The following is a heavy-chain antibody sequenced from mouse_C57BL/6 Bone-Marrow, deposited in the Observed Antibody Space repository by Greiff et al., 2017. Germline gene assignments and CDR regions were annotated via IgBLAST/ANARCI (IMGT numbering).Heavy chain of an antibody. Sequence: EVQLQQSGAELVRPGASVKLSCTASGFNIKDDYMHWVKQRPEQGLEWIGWIDPENGDTEYASKFQGKATITADTSSNTAYLQLSSLTSEDTAVYYCTTGQDGDWDGYCDYWGQGTTLTVSS. V-gene: IGHV14-4*01. CDR2: IDPENGDT. CDR1: GFNIKDDY. D-gene: IGHD4-1*01. CDR3: TTGQDGDWDGYCDY. J-gene: IGHJ2*01.